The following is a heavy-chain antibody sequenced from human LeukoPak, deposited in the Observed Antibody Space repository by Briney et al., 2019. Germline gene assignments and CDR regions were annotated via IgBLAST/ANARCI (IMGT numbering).Heavy chain of an antibody. D-gene: IGHD1-14*01. J-gene: IGHJ4*02. CDR2: IKQDGSTK. Sequence: AGGSLRLSCAASGFMFRNSWMAWVRQAPGTGLEWVANIKQDGSTKHYADSLKGRFTISRHNPKNSLYLQMNSLRADDTAIYYCARDPDGNLDYWGQGILVTVAS. CDR1: GFMFRNSW. V-gene: IGHV3-7*01. CDR3: ARDPDGNLDY.